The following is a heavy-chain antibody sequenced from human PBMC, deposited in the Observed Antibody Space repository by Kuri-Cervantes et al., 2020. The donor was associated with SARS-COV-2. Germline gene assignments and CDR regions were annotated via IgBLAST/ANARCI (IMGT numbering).Heavy chain of an antibody. J-gene: IGHJ4*02. CDR1: GFSLSTSGVG. V-gene: IGHV2-5*02. D-gene: IGHD4-17*01. CDR3: VHVTLHGYGYYDYFDY. CDR2: LYWDDDK. Sequence: GPSLVQPPPILTLTCTSSGFSLSTSGVGVGCVRQPPGKALEWLALLYWDDDKRYSPSLQGSLTITRDTYKNQVVLSMANMGHVDTATYYCVHVTLHGYGYYDYFDYWGQGTLVTVSS.